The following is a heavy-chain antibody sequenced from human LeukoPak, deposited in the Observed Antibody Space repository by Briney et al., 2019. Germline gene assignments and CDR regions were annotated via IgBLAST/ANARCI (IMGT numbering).Heavy chain of an antibody. CDR1: GGSISSGSYY. Sequence: SQTLSLTRTVSGGSISSGSYYWSWIRQPAGKGLEWIGRIYTSGSTNYNPSLKSRVTISVDTSKNQFSLKLSSVTAADTAVYYCARSYGSGSYYWFDPWGQGTLVTVSS. J-gene: IGHJ5*02. V-gene: IGHV4-61*02. CDR3: ARSYGSGSYYWFDP. D-gene: IGHD3-10*01. CDR2: IYTSGST.